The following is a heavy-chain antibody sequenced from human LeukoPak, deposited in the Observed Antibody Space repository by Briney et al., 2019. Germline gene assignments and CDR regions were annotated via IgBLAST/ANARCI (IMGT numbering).Heavy chain of an antibody. V-gene: IGHV3-30*18. CDR2: ISYDGSNK. CDR1: GYTLTELS. CDR3: AKDFGVGATLDY. Sequence: SCKVSGYTLTELSMHWVRQAPGKGLEWVAVISYDGSNKYYADSVKGRFTISRDNSKNTLYLQMNSLRAEDTAVYYCAKDFGVGATLDYWGQGTLVTVSS. J-gene: IGHJ4*02. D-gene: IGHD1-26*01.